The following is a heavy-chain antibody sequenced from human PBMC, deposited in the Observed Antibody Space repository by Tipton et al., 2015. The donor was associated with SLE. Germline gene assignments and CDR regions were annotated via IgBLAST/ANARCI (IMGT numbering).Heavy chain of an antibody. Sequence: LRLSCNVSGGSISSGVYYWSWIRQHPGKGLEWIGYTYYSGSPYYNPSLKSRVTISLDMSRNQFSLRLSSVTAADTAVYYCPIYYHDSTGLHWFDPWGQGTLVTVSS. CDR2: TYYSGSP. J-gene: IGHJ5*02. CDR1: GGSISSGVYY. V-gene: IGHV4-31*03. CDR3: PIYYHDSTGLHWFDP. D-gene: IGHD3-22*01.